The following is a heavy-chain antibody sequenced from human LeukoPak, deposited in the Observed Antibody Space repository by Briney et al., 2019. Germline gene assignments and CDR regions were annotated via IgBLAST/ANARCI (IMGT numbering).Heavy chain of an antibody. Sequence: ASVKVSCKASGYTFTGVYIHWVRQAPGQGLEWMAWINHQSGATNYAPKFQGRVTMTRDMSINTAYMEVTSLRFDDTAVYYCARGGDDSGLYFAYWGQGTLVTVSS. CDR3: ARGGDDSGLYFAY. V-gene: IGHV1-2*02. CDR2: INHQSGAT. CDR1: GYTFTGVY. D-gene: IGHD3-22*01. J-gene: IGHJ4*02.